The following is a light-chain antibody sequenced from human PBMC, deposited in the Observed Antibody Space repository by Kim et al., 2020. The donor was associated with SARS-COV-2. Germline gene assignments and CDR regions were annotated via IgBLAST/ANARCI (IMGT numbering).Light chain of an antibody. V-gene: IGKV1-16*02. CDR2: AAS. CDR1: QGIYNF. J-gene: IGKJ1*01. CDR3: QQYNSSPRT. Sequence: IRMTQSPSSLSASVGESVTITCRASQGIYNFLAWFQQKPGKAPTSLIYAASSLQSGVPSKFSGSGSGTVFTLTITSVQPEDSATYYCQQYNSSPRTFGQGTKVDIK.